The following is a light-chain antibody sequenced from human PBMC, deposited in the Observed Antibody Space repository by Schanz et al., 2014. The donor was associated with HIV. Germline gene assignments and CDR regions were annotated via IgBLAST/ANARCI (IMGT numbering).Light chain of an antibody. Sequence: QSALTQPASVSGSPGQSITISCTGTSSDVGGYNYVSWYQQHPGKAPKLMIYDVSNRPSGVSNRFSGSKSGNTASLTISGLQAEDEADYYCQSFDSWVSGVVFGGGTKLTVL. J-gene: IGLJ2*01. CDR3: QSFDSWVSGVV. CDR2: DVS. CDR1: SSDVGGYNY. V-gene: IGLV2-14*01.